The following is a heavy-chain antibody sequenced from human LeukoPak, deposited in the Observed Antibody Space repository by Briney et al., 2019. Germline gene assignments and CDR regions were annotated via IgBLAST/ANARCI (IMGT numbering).Heavy chain of an antibody. D-gene: IGHD1-14*01. Sequence: GGSLRLSCVVSGFTFSSYWMNWVRQAPGKGLEWVANIHEDGSDKYYVDSVKGRFTISRDDAKNSLYLQMNSLRAEDTALYYCARTLRLGTPRAFDIWGRGTMVTVSS. CDR3: ARTLRLGTPRAFDI. CDR1: GFTFSSYW. CDR2: IHEDGSDK. V-gene: IGHV3-7*05. J-gene: IGHJ3*02.